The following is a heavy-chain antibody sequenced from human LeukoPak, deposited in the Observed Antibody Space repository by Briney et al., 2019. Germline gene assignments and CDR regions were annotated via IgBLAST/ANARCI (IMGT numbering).Heavy chain of an antibody. D-gene: IGHD6-19*01. V-gene: IGHV3-30-3*01. CDR3: ARDAPYSGGCCAFDI. CDR1: GFTFSSYA. J-gene: IGHJ3*02. Sequence: GGSLRLSCVASGFTFSSYALHWLRQAPGKGLEWVAVISADGTEKYYADSVKGRFTMSRDNSQNTLYLQMNSLRTEDTAVYYCARDAPYSGGCCAFDIWGQRTMVTVSS. CDR2: ISADGTEK.